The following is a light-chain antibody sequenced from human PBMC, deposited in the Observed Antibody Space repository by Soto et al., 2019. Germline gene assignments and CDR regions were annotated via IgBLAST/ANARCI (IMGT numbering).Light chain of an antibody. J-gene: IGLJ2*01. Sequence: QSALTQPPSASGSPGQSVTVSCTGTSSDIGDYNYVSWYQQHPGKAPKLMIYEVSKRPSGVPDRFSGSKSGNTASLTVSGLQFADEADYDCRLYVGNNNLVFGGGTKLTVL. CDR3: RLYVGNNNLV. CDR1: SSDIGDYNY. CDR2: EVS. V-gene: IGLV2-8*01.